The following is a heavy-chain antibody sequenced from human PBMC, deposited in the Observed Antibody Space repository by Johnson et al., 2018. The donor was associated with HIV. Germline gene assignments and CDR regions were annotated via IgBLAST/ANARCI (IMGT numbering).Heavy chain of an antibody. CDR3: AKDREAWYISRWSPTDAFDI. CDR2: ISYDGSNA. CDR1: GFTFRSYA. V-gene: IGHV3-30*04. Sequence: QVQLVESGGGVVQPGRSLRLSCAASGFTFRSYAMHWVRQAPGRGLEWVAVISYDGSNAYYADSVKGRFTVSRDNSKNTLYLQMISLRAEDTAVYYCAKDREAWYISRWSPTDAFDIWGQGTMVTVSS. D-gene: IGHD6-13*01. J-gene: IGHJ3*02.